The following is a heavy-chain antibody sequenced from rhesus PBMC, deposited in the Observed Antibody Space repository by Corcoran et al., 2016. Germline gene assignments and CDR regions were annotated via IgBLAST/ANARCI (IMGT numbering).Heavy chain of an antibody. CDR1: GYSISSGYG. Sequence: QVQLQESGPGLVKPSETLSLTCAVSGYSISSGYGWRWIRQPPGKGREWNGYNGGGSGSTHYNPSLKSRVTISKDTSKNQFSLKLSSVTAADTAVYYCARREAGTLDYWGQGVLVTVSS. D-gene: IGHD1-1*01. J-gene: IGHJ4*01. CDR2: NGGGSGST. V-gene: IGHV4-127*01. CDR3: ARREAGTLDY.